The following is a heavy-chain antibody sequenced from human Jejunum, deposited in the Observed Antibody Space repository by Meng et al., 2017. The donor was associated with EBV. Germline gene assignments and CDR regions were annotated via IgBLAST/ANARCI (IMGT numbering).Heavy chain of an antibody. CDR2: ISSSSSYI. V-gene: IGHV3-21*01. J-gene: IGHJ2*01. CDR1: GFTFSSYS. CDR3: ARDRVVVTSWYFDL. D-gene: IGHD2-15*01. Sequence: EVQLVESGXXXXXPXXSXXLSCAASGFTFSSYSMNWVRQDPGKGLEWVSSISSSSSYIYYADSVKGRFTISRDNAKNSLYLQMNSLRAEDTAVYYCARDRVVVTSWYFDLWGRGTLVTVAS.